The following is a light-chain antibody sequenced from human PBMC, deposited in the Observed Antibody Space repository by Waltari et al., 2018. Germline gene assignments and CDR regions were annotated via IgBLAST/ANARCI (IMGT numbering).Light chain of an antibody. Sequence: QSALTQAPSASGTPGQTVTISCSGGSSNIGGNTVAWHQQLPGMAPPLLIYRNDQRPTDVPDRFSGSKSGTSASLAISGLRSEDEASYHCAAWDDSLNGWVFGGGTKLTVL. CDR2: RND. J-gene: IGLJ3*02. V-gene: IGLV1-44*01. CDR3: AAWDDSLNGWV. CDR1: SSNIGGNT.